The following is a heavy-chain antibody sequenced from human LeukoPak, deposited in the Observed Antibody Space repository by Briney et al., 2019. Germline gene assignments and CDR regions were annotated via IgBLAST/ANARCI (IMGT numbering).Heavy chain of an antibody. CDR3: SRHAANHLNWFDL. D-gene: IGHD6-13*01. CDR1: EFIFSSYG. V-gene: IGHV3-33*01. Sequence: PGRSLRLSCEASEFIFSSYGMHWVRQAPGRGLEWVAAIWDDGSEKYYGDSVRGRFTISRDNSKNTLYLQMDSLRAEDTAVYYCSRHAANHLNWFDLCGQGTLVTV. J-gene: IGHJ5*02. CDR2: IWDDGSEK.